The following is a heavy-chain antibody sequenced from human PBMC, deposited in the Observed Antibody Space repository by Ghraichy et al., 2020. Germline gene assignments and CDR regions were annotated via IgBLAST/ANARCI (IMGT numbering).Heavy chain of an antibody. Sequence: GGSLRLSCAASGFTFSSYSMNWVRQAPGKGLEWVSSISSSSSYIYYADSVKGRFTISRDNAKNSLYLQMNSLRAEDTAVYYCARGCSGGPLDCDAFDIWGQGTIVTVSS. CDR1: GFTFSSYS. D-gene: IGHD5-12*01. J-gene: IGHJ3*02. CDR2: ISSSSSYI. V-gene: IGHV3-21*01. CDR3: ARGCSGGPLDCDAFDI.